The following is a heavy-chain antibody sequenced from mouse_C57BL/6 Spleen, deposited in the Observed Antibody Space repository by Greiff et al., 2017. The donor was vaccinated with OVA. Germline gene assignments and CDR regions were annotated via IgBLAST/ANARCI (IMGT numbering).Heavy chain of an antibody. CDR3: ARYYGNYAMDY. CDR1: GYTFTSYW. J-gene: IGHJ4*01. D-gene: IGHD2-1*01. Sequence: QVQLQQPGAELVRPGSSVKLSCKASGYTFTSYWMHWVKQRPIQGLEWIGNIDPSDSETHYNQKFKDKATLTVDKSSSTAYMQLSSLTSEASAVYYCARYYGNYAMDYWGQGTSVTVSS. CDR2: IDPSDSET. V-gene: IGHV1-52*01.